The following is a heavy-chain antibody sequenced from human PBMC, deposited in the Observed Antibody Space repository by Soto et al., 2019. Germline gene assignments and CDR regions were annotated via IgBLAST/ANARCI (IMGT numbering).Heavy chain of an antibody. J-gene: IGHJ6*02. CDR2: IIPIFGTA. CDR1: GGTFSSYA. D-gene: IGHD3-22*01. CDR3: ARVYYYDSSGYEWSYYYGMDV. Sequence: SVKVSCKASGGTFSSYAISWVRQAPGQGLEWMGGIIPIFGTANYAQKFQGRVTITADESTSTAYMELSSLRSEDTAVYYCARVYYYDSSGYEWSYYYGMDVWGQGTTVTVSS. V-gene: IGHV1-69*13.